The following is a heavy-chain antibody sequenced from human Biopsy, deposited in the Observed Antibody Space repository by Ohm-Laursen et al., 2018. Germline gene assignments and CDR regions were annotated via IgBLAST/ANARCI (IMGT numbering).Heavy chain of an antibody. Sequence: GSLRLSCTASGFTFTSYEMNWVRQASGKGLEWVANIHYTGSPIYYADSVRGRFTISRDNGEYSLFLQMNSLRVDDTAVYYCARRIPLYGMDVWGQVTTVTVSS. CDR3: ARRIPLYGMDV. D-gene: IGHD2-2*02. V-gene: IGHV3-48*03. CDR2: IHYTGSPI. CDR1: GFTFTSYE. J-gene: IGHJ6*02.